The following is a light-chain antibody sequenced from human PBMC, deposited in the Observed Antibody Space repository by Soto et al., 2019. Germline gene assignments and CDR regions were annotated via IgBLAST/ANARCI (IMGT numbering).Light chain of an antibody. J-gene: IGKJ3*01. CDR2: DAS. Sequence: EIVLTQSPATLSLSPGERAILSCRASQSVGTYLAWYQQKPGQAPRLLIYDASNRATGIPARVGGSGSGTDFTLTINSLEPEDFAVYYCQQRSNWPGTFGPGTKVDIK. CDR3: QQRSNWPGT. V-gene: IGKV3-11*01. CDR1: QSVGTY.